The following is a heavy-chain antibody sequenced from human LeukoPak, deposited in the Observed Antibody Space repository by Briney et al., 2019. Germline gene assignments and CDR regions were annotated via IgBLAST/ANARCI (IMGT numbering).Heavy chain of an antibody. CDR1: GFTFSSYA. CDR2: ISYDGSNK. J-gene: IGHJ4*02. Sequence: GGSLRLSWADSGFTFSSYAMHWVRQAPGKGLEWVAVISYDGSNKYYADSVKGRFTISRDNSKNTLYLQMNSLRAEDTAVYYCARSGDGYNDDYWGQGTLVTVSS. V-gene: IGHV3-30-3*01. CDR3: ARSGDGYNDDY. D-gene: IGHD5-24*01.